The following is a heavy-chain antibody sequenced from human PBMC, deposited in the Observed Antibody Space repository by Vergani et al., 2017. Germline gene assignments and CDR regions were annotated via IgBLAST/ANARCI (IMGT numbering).Heavy chain of an antibody. J-gene: IGHJ4*02. V-gene: IGHV3-23*04. Sequence: EVRVVESGGTLVKPGGSVRLSCAASGFTFSTYAMHWVRQAPGKGLEWVSALTGGGGSTYYADSFKGRFIISRDNSRDTLYLQMNSLRPEDTATYYCVKDAWSYENFFYSWCQGTLVTVSS. CDR1: GFTFSTYA. CDR3: VKDAWSYENFFYS. CDR2: LTGGGGST. D-gene: IGHD1-26*01.